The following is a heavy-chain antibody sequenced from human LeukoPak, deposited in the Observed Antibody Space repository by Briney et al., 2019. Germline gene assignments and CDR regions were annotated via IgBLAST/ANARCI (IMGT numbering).Heavy chain of an antibody. V-gene: IGHV1-18*01. CDR2: ISAYNGNT. CDR3: ARVEVDSAVASFDY. CDR1: GYTFTSYG. Sequence: GASVKVSCKASGYTFTSYGIRWVRQAPGQGLEWMGWISAYNGNTNYAQKLQGRVTMTTDTSTSTAYMELRSLRSDDTAVYYCARVEVDSAVASFDYWGQGTLVTVSS. J-gene: IGHJ4*02. D-gene: IGHD6-19*01.